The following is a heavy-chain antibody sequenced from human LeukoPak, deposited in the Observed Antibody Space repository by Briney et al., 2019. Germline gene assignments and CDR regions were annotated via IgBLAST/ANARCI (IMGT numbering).Heavy chain of an antibody. D-gene: IGHD4-23*01. Sequence: GGSLRLSCAASGFTFSSYWMSRVRQAPGKALEWVANIKQDGSEKYYVDSVKGRFTISRDNPKNTLYLQMNSLRAEDTAVYYCAKLVSRMTVDYWGQGTLVTVSS. J-gene: IGHJ4*02. CDR3: AKLVSRMTVDY. CDR1: GFTFSSYW. CDR2: IKQDGSEK. V-gene: IGHV3-7*03.